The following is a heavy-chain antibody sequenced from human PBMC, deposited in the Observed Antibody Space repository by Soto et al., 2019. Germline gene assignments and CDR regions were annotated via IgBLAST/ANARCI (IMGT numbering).Heavy chain of an antibody. CDR3: AREAVTWFDP. V-gene: IGHV1-8*01. CDR2: MNPNSGNT. J-gene: IGHJ5*02. Sequence: QVQLVQSGAEVKKPGASVKVSCKASGYTFTSYDINWVRQATGQGLKWMGWMNPNSGNTAYAQKFXXRVTMTRNTSISTAYMELSSLRSEDTAVYYCAREAVTWFDPWGQGTLVTVSS. D-gene: IGHD4-17*01. CDR1: GYTFTSYD.